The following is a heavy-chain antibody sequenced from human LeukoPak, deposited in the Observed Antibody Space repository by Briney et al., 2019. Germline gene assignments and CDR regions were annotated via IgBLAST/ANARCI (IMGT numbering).Heavy chain of an antibody. J-gene: IGHJ3*01. CDR2: INEAGNEK. CDR1: GFTFSSNW. Sequence: PGGSLRLSCAASGFTFSSNWMGWVRQAPGKGLEWVANINEAGNEKYYGDSVTGRFTIARDNANKLLDLQMNSLRGDDSAVYYCVRDDGSLTGRDWGQGTMVTVSS. D-gene: IGHD1-1*01. CDR3: VRDDGSLTGRD. V-gene: IGHV3-7*01.